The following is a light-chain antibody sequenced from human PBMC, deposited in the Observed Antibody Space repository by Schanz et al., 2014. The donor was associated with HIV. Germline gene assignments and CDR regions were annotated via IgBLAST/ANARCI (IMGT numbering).Light chain of an antibody. J-gene: IGLJ2*01. CDR1: SGHSSYA. CDR3: ETWDSNTHVV. Sequence: QLVLTQSPSASASLGASVKLTCTLSSGHSSYAIAWHQQQPEKGPRYLMNLNSDGSHRKGDGIPDRFSGSTSGYDRYLTISSLQSEDEADYYCETWDSNTHVVFGGGTKLTVL. V-gene: IGLV4-69*01. CDR2: LNSDGSH.